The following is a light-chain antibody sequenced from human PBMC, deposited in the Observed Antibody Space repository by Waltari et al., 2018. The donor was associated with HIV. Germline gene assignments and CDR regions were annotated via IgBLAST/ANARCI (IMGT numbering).Light chain of an antibody. CDR1: QGVSSN. J-gene: IGKJ1*01. CDR3: QQYNNWWT. CDR2: GAS. Sequence: VMTQSPATLSVSPGERATLSCRASQGVSSNLAWYQQKPGQAPRLLIYGASTRATGIPARFSGSGSGTEFTLTISSLQSEDFAVYYCQQYNNWWTFGQGTKVEIK. V-gene: IGKV3-15*01.